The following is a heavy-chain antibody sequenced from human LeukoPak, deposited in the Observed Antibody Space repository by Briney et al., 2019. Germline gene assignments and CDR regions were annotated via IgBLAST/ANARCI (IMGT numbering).Heavy chain of an antibody. V-gene: IGHV3-48*01. CDR1: GFTFSTYT. Sequence: PGGSLRLSCAASGFTFSTYTMNWVRQAPGKGLEWVSYISSSGSTIYYADSVKGRFTISRDNAKNSLYLQMNSLRAEDTAVYYCARDTVVVVAATAAKNYYYYMEVWGKGTTVTVSS. CDR2: ISSSGSTI. CDR3: ARDTVVVVAATAAKNYYYYMEV. D-gene: IGHD2-15*01. J-gene: IGHJ6*03.